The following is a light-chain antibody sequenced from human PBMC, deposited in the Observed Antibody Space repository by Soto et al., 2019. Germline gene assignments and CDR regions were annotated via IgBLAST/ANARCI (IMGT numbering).Light chain of an antibody. CDR1: QSVWYSSNNKNY. J-gene: IGKJ1*01. V-gene: IGKV4-1*01. CDR2: WAS. CDR3: QQYYSTLLA. Sequence: DIVMTQSPDSRAVSLGESATVNCKSIQSVWYSSNNKNYLAWYQQKPGQPPKPLIYWASTRESGVPDRFSGSGSGTDFTLTISSLQAEDVAVYYCQQYYSTLLAFGQGTKVDI.